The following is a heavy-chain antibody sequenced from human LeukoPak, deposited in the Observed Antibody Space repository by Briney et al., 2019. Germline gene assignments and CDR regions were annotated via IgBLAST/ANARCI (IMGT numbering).Heavy chain of an antibody. V-gene: IGHV4-59*01. CDR1: GGSISSYY. Sequence: SETPSLTCTVSGGSISSYYWSWIRQPPGKGLEWIGYIYYSGSTNYNPSLKSRVTISVDTSKNQFSLKLSSVTAADTAVYYCARWLERRRFDYWGQGILVTVSS. CDR2: IYYSGST. J-gene: IGHJ4*02. D-gene: IGHD1-1*01. CDR3: ARWLERRRFDY.